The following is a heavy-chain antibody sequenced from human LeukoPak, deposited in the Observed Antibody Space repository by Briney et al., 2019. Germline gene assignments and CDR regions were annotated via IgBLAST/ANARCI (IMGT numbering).Heavy chain of an antibody. V-gene: IGHV1-46*01. CDR2: IYPRDGST. Sequence: ASVKVSCKASGYTFTNNYLHWVRQAPGQGLEWMGMIYPRDGSTSYAQNFQGRVTVTRDTSTTTVHMELRGLRSEDTAVYYCARDDLLFSFDYWGQGTLVTVSS. J-gene: IGHJ4*02. CDR1: GYTFTNNY. D-gene: IGHD2-21*01. CDR3: ARDDLLFSFDY.